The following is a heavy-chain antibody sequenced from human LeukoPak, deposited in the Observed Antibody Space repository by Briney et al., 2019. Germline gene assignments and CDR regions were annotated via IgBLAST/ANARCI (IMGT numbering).Heavy chain of an antibody. CDR1: GGSISSYY. J-gene: IGHJ4*02. Sequence: SETLSLTCTVSGGSISSYYWNWIRQPPGKGLEWIGYIYYGGSTNYNPSLKSRVTISVDTSKNEFSLKLNSVTAADTAVYYCARAGGYLLYFDSWGQGTLATVSS. D-gene: IGHD5-12*01. V-gene: IGHV4-59*08. CDR3: ARAGGYLLYFDS. CDR2: IYYGGST.